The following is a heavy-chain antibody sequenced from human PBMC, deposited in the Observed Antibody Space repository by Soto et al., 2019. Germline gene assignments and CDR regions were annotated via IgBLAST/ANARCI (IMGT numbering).Heavy chain of an antibody. V-gene: IGHV4-39*01. D-gene: IGHD3-3*01. CDR1: GGSISSSSYY. CDR2: IYYSGST. Sequence: SETLSLTCTVSGGSISSSSYYWGWIRQPPGKGLEWIGSIYYSGSTYYNPSLKSRVTISVDTSKNQFSLKLSSVTAADTAVYYCATDFWSGYYPPPFDYWGQGTLVTVSS. CDR3: ATDFWSGYYPPPFDY. J-gene: IGHJ4*02.